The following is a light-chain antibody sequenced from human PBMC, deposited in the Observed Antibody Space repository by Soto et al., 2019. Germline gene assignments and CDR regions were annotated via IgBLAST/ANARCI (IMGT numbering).Light chain of an antibody. J-gene: IGKJ3*01. V-gene: IGKV3-20*01. Sequence: DIVLTQSPSTLSLSPGERATLSCRASQSVSSSYLAWYQQKPGQAPRLLIYGASSRATGIPDRFSGSGSGTDFTLTISRLEPEDFAVYYCQQYGSSSFTFGPGTKVDIK. CDR1: QSVSSSY. CDR3: QQYGSSSFT. CDR2: GAS.